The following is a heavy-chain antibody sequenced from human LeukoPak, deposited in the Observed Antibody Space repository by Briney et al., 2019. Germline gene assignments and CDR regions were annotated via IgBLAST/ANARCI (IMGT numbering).Heavy chain of an antibody. CDR3: AKDGDCSSTSCRKVPYYYGMDV. V-gene: IGHV3-9*01. Sequence: GGSLRLSYAAPGFTFDDYAMHWVRQAPGKGLEWVSGISWNSGSIGYADSVKGRFTISRDNAKNSLYLQMNSLRAEDTALYYCAKDGDCSSTSCRKVPYYYGMDVWGQGTTVTVSS. CDR2: ISWNSGSI. J-gene: IGHJ6*02. CDR1: GFTFDDYA. D-gene: IGHD2-2*01.